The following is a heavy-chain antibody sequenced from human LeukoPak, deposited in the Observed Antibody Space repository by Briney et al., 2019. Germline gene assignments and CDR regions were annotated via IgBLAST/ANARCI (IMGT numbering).Heavy chain of an antibody. V-gene: IGHV4-34*01. CDR2: INNSGST. J-gene: IGHJ4*02. Sequence: SETLSLTCAVYSASFSDSYWSWIRQSPEKGLEWIGEINNSGSTSYNPSLNSRVIMSVDRSKNQFSLRLTSVTAADTAVYYCARGRYGPRLGDWGQGTLVTVSS. D-gene: IGHD3-16*01. CDR3: ARGRYGPRLGD. CDR1: SASFSDSY.